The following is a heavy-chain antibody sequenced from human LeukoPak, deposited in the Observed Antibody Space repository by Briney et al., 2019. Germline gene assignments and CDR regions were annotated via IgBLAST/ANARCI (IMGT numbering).Heavy chain of an antibody. Sequence: GGSLRLSCAASGFAFDDYAMHWVRQAPGKGLEWVAVISYVGSNKYYADSVKGRFTISRDNSKNTLYLQMNSLRAEDTAGYYCARDFHYDINAMDGWGQGTTVTVSS. CDR3: ARDFHYDINAMDG. J-gene: IGHJ6*02. CDR1: GFAFDDYA. D-gene: IGHD3-9*01. V-gene: IGHV3-30-3*01. CDR2: ISYVGSNK.